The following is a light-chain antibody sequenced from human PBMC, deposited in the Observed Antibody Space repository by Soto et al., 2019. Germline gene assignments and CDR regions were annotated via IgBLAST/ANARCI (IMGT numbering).Light chain of an antibody. CDR3: QHYDNRPPWT. J-gene: IGKJ1*01. V-gene: IGKV3-15*01. CDR2: DAS. Sequence: ETVLTQSPGTLSLSPGERAPLSCRASQSVSSSSLAWYQQRPGQAPRLLIYDASTRATGIPARFSGSGSGTEFTLIISSLQSEDFAVYYCQHYDNRPPWTFGQGTKVDIK. CDR1: QSVSSS.